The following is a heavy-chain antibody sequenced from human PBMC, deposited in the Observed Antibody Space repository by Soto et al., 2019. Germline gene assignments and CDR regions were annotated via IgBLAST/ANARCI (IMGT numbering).Heavy chain of an antibody. CDR1: GDTFTFYS. CDR3: ASSYGSGYRAFDY. D-gene: IGHD3-10*01. J-gene: IGHJ4*02. V-gene: IGHV1-69*02. Sequence: QVQLVQSGAEVKRPGSSVKVSCKASGDTFTFYSINWVRQAPGLGLEWMGRINPILSMSNYAQRFQGRVTXTXDQXTSTGYMELSSLRSEDTAIYYCASSYGSGYRAFDYWGQGALVTVSS. CDR2: INPILSMS.